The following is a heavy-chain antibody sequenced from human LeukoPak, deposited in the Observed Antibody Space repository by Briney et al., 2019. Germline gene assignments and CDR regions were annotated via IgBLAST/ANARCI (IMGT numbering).Heavy chain of an antibody. CDR1: RDSFTNYW. J-gene: IGHJ4*02. CDR2: IYPGDSDT. D-gene: IGHD6-19*01. CDR3: ARHRPYSSGWRHFDY. V-gene: IGHV5-51*01. Sequence: GESLKISCKGSRDSFTNYWIGWVRQMPGKGLEWMGIIYPGDSDTRYSPSFQGQVTISADKSISTAYLQWSSLKASDTAIYYCARHRPYSSGWRHFDYWGQGTLVTVSS.